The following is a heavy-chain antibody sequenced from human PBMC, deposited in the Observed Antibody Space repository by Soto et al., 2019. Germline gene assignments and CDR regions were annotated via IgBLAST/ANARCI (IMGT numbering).Heavy chain of an antibody. D-gene: IGHD2-8*01. Sequence: GGSMRLSCAASGFTFSSYGMHWVRQAPGKGLEWVAFISYDGSNKYYADSVKGRFTISRDNSKNTLYLQMNSLRAEDTAVYYCAKDRLLMVYAIPDYYYYYGMDVWGQGTTVTVSS. J-gene: IGHJ6*02. V-gene: IGHV3-30*18. CDR3: AKDRLLMVYAIPDYYYYYGMDV. CDR2: ISYDGSNK. CDR1: GFTFSSYG.